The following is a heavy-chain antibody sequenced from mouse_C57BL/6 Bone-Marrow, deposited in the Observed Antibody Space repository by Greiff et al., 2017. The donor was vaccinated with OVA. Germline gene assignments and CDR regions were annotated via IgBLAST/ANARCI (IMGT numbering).Heavy chain of an antibody. Sequence: EVMLVESGGGLVKPGGSLKLSCAASGFTFSDYGMHWVRQAPEKGLEWVAYISSGSSTIYYADTVKGRFTISRDNAKNTLFLQMTSLRSEDTAMYYCARRPGNAYWYFDVWGTGTTVTVSS. CDR1: GFTFSDYG. V-gene: IGHV5-17*01. CDR2: ISSGSSTI. CDR3: ARRPGNAYWYFDV. J-gene: IGHJ1*03.